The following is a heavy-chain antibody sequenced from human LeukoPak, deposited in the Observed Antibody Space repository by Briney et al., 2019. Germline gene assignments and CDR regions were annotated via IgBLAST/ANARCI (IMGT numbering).Heavy chain of an antibody. V-gene: IGHV4-59*01. J-gene: IGHJ4*02. CDR1: GGSISNYW. CDR2: VFDSGGT. Sequence: PSETLSHTCTVSGGSISNYWWSWIRQPPGKGLEWIGYVFDSGGTNYNPSLKSRVTISVDTSKKQFSLKLSSVTAADTAVYYCARGYSSSWNYFDYWGQGTLVTVSS. CDR3: ARGYSSSWNYFDY. D-gene: IGHD6-13*01.